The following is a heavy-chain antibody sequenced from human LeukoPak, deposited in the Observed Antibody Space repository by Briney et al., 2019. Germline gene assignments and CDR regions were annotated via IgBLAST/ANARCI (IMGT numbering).Heavy chain of an antibody. Sequence: SVKVSCKASGGTFSSYAISWVRQAPGQGLEWMGGIIPIFGTANYAQEFQGRVTITADESTSTAYMELSSLRSEDTAVYYCARGRGGLQFWYYFDYWGQGTLVTVSS. J-gene: IGHJ4*02. CDR3: ARGRGGLQFWYYFDY. CDR2: IIPIFGTA. V-gene: IGHV1-69*13. D-gene: IGHD5-24*01. CDR1: GGTFSSYA.